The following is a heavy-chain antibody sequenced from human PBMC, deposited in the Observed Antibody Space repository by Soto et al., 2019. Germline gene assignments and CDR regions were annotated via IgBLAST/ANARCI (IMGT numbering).Heavy chain of an antibody. J-gene: IGHJ4*02. CDR1: GFRFSDYG. Sequence: GGSLRLSCAASGFRFSDYGMHWVRQAPGKGLGWVALLSYDGSVEYYEDSVKGRFTISRDNSKSTLYLQMDSLRPDDTAVYYCAKEGSHDSSGYYVDYYFDYWGQGALVTVS. CDR2: LSYDGSVE. D-gene: IGHD3-22*01. CDR3: AKEGSHDSSGYYVDYYFDY. V-gene: IGHV3-30*18.